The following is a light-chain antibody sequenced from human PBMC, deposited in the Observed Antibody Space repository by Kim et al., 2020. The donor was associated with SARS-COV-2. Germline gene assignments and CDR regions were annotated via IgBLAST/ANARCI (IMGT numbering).Light chain of an antibody. J-gene: IGLJ1*01. CDR1: TGAVTSDHY. Sequence: PGATVTLTCGSSTGAVTSDHYPTWFQQKPGQAPRTLIYDTNNKQSWTPARFSGSLLGDKGALTLSGAQPDDEAEYYCMLSYSDIYVFGSGTKVTVL. V-gene: IGLV7-46*01. CDR2: DTN. CDR3: MLSYSDIYV.